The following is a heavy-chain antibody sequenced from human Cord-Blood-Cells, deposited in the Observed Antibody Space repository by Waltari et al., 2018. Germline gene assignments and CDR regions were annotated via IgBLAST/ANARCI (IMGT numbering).Heavy chain of an antibody. Sequence: EVQLVESGGGLVQPGRSLRLSCAASGFTFDDYAMHWVRLAPGKGLESVSGISWNSGSISYADSVKGRFTISRDNAKNSLYLQMNSLRAEDMALYYCAKFAYYDFWSGYYIDYWGQGTLVTVSS. V-gene: IGHV3-9*03. D-gene: IGHD3-3*01. CDR3: AKFAYYDFWSGYYIDY. J-gene: IGHJ4*02. CDR2: ISWNSGSI. CDR1: GFTFDDYA.